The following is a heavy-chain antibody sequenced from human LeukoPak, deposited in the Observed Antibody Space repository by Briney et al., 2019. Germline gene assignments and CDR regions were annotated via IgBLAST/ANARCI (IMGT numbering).Heavy chain of an antibody. V-gene: IGHV1-8*03. Sequence: GASVKVSCKASGYTFTSYDINWVRQATGQGLEWMGWMNPNSGNTGYAQKFQGRVTITRNTSISTACMELSSLRSEDTAVYYCARGGVGYCSSTSCYPDEYFDYWGQGTLVTVSS. J-gene: IGHJ4*02. CDR1: GYTFTSYD. D-gene: IGHD2-2*01. CDR2: MNPNSGNT. CDR3: ARGGVGYCSSTSCYPDEYFDY.